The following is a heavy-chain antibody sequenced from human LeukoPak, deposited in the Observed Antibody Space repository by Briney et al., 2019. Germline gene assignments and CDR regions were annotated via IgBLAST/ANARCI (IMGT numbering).Heavy chain of an antibody. Sequence: GGPRRLSCAASGSNFNDAAMTWVRQAPGKGLEWVSLIASSGRNTYYTDSVRGRFTISRDNSKKTLSLQMNSLRVEDTAIYYCAKDIQLSAWGLGTMVTVSS. CDR1: GSNFNDAA. D-gene: IGHD5-24*01. J-gene: IGHJ3*01. CDR3: AKDIQLSA. V-gene: IGHV3-23*01. CDR2: IASSGRNT.